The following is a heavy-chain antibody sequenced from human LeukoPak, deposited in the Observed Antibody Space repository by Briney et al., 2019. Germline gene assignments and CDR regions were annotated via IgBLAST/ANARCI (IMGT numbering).Heavy chain of an antibody. Sequence: KPSDSLSLTCTVSGGSISSYYWSWIRQPPGKELEWIGYIKYSGRTNYNPSLKSRVTISVDTSKNQFSLRLSSVTAADTAVYYCARDPGSPGWYYYNMDVWGKGTTVTVCS. CDR3: ARDPGSPGWYYYNMDV. J-gene: IGHJ6*04. CDR2: IKYSGRT. D-gene: IGHD1-26*01. V-gene: IGHV4-59*01. CDR1: GGSISSYY.